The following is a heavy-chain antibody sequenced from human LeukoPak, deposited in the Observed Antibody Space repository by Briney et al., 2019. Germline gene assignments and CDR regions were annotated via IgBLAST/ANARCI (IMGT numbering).Heavy chain of an antibody. CDR1: GFTFNNYW. D-gene: IGHD5-18*01. Sequence: GGSLTLSCAAAGFTFNNYWMNSVRQAPGKGLEWVANIKQDGNEKFYVDSVKGRFTISRDNAKNSLYLQMNSLRDEDTAVYYCARDHGYGNDCWGQGTLVTVSS. CDR3: ARDHGYGNDC. V-gene: IGHV3-7*01. J-gene: IGHJ4*02. CDR2: IKQDGNEK.